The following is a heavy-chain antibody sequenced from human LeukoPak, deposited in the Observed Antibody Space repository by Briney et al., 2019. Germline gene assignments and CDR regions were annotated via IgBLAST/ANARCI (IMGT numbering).Heavy chain of an antibody. CDR3: ARGPHYYDSSGYLGY. Sequence: SETLSLTCTVSGGSISSGSYYWSWIRQPAGKGLEWIGRIYTSGSTNYNPSLKSRVTISVDTSKNQFSLKLSSVTAADTAVYYCARGPHYYDSSGYLGYWGQGTLVTVSS. CDR1: GGSISSGSYY. CDR2: IYTSGST. V-gene: IGHV4-61*02. D-gene: IGHD3-22*01. J-gene: IGHJ4*02.